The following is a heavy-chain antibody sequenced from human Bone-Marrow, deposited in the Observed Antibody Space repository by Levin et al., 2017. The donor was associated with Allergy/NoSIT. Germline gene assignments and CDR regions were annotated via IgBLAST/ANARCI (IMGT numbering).Heavy chain of an antibody. CDR1: GFTFSHAW. V-gene: IGHV3-15*01. CDR3: ATDGAVYTSRWTHRDNY. Sequence: GGSLRLSCGASGFTFSHAWMNWVRQAPGKGLEWVGRIKSQTDGGTTDYAEPVKERFSISRDDSKNTLYLQMNRLKVEDTAVYYCATDGAVYTSRWTHRDNYWGQGTLVTVSS. CDR2: IKSQTDGGTT. J-gene: IGHJ4*02. D-gene: IGHD6-13*01.